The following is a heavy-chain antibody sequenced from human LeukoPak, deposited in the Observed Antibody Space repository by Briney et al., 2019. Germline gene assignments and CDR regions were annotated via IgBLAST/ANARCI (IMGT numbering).Heavy chain of an antibody. V-gene: IGHV3-48*01. J-gene: IGHJ5*02. Sequence: GGSLRLSCAASGFTFSSYSMNWVRQAPGKGLEWVSYISSSSSTIYYADSVKGRFTISRDNAKNSLYLQMNSLRAEDTAVYYCARAGLRSTMIVAPWGQGTLVTVSS. CDR2: ISSSSSTI. CDR3: ARAGLRSTMIVAP. CDR1: GFTFSSYS. D-gene: IGHD3-22*01.